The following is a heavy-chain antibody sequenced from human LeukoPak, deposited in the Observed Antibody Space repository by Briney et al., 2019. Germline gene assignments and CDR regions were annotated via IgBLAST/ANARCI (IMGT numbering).Heavy chain of an antibody. V-gene: IGHV4-38-2*02. CDR1: DYSISSGYY. CDR2: IYHSGTT. CDR3: ARHSSIAVAGLAFDY. J-gene: IGHJ4*02. D-gene: IGHD6-19*01. Sequence: SETLSLTCTVSDYSISSGYYWGWIRQPPGKGLEWIGSIYHSGTTYYNPSLKSRVTISVDTSKNQFSLKVNSVTAADTAVYYCARHSSIAVAGLAFDYWGQGTLVTVSS.